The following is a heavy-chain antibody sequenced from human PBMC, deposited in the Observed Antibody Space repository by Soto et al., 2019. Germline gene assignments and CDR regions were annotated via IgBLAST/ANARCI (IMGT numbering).Heavy chain of an antibody. V-gene: IGHV3-23*01. CDR3: AKDGDYDILTGYPYLRPLYYYYGMDV. CDR1: GFTFSSYA. J-gene: IGHJ6*02. Sequence: CAASGFTFSSYAMSWVRQAPGKGLEWVSAISGSGGSTYYADSVKGRFTISRDNSKNTLYLQMNSLRAEDTAVYYCAKDGDYDILTGYPYLRPLYYYYGMDVWGQGTTVTVSS. CDR2: ISGSGGST. D-gene: IGHD3-9*01.